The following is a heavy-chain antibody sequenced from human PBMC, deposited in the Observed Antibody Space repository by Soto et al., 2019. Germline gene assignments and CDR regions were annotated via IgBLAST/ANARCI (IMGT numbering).Heavy chain of an antibody. D-gene: IGHD6-19*01. V-gene: IGHV3-30*18. J-gene: IGHJ6*02. CDR1: GFTSSSYG. CDR3: AKDVRKSGWTYYSYGMDV. Sequence: QVQLVESGGGVVQPARSLGLSCAASGFTSSSYGMHWVRQAPGKGLEWVAVISYDGSDKYYADSVKGRFTISRDNSKNTLYLQMNSLRAEDTAVYYCAKDVRKSGWTYYSYGMDVWGQGTTVTVSS. CDR2: ISYDGSDK.